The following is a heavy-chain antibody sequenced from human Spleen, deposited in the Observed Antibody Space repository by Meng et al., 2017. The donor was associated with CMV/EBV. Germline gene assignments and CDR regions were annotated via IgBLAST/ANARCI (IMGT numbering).Heavy chain of an antibody. V-gene: IGHV4-59*01. CDR2: IYHIGSA. D-gene: IGHD3-10*01. Sequence: GSLRLSCAVYGGSFSGYYWSWIRQPPGKGLEWIGYIYHIGSANYNPSLKSRVTISVDTSKNQFSLKLTSVTAADTAVYYCARVSRYDSGNYYNFFDYWGQGTLVTVSS. CDR3: ARVSRYDSGNYYNFFDY. CDR1: GGSFSGYY. J-gene: IGHJ4*02.